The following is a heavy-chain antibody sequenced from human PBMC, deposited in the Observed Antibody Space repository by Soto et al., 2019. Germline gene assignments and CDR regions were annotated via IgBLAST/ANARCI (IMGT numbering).Heavy chain of an antibody. CDR2: IYFDGITT. D-gene: IGHD1-26*01. CDR1: GFTFNTHW. Sequence: PGGSVRLSCTAYGFTFNTHWMRCVRQAPGKGLVWVSRIYFDGITTNYADSVKGRLTVSRDNAKNTVYLHVNTLRDEDTAVYYCARGGAMGVDYWGQGTLVTVSS. V-gene: IGHV3-74*01. J-gene: IGHJ4*02. CDR3: ARGGAMGVDY.